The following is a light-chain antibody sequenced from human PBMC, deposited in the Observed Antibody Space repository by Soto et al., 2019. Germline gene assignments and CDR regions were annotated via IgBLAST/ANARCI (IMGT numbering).Light chain of an antibody. CDR2: DTS. CDR1: QGIGDT. CDR3: HQYNGWPRT. V-gene: IGKV3-15*01. Sequence: EIVLTQSPAILSVSPGEGVTLSCRANQGIGDTLAWYQHKPGQTPRILIYDTSTRATGVPARFSGGGSGTECTLTITRLQSEDFAVYYCHQYNGWPRTFGQGTKVDIK. J-gene: IGKJ1*01.